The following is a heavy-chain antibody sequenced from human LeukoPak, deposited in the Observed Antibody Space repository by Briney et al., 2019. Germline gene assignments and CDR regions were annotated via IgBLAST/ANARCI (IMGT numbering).Heavy chain of an antibody. D-gene: IGHD2-8*02. CDR3: ASSGGDY. CDR1: GFTFSSYW. Sequence: GGSLRLSCAASGFTFSSYWVSWVRQAPGKGLEWVANIKQDGSEKYYVDSVKGRFTISRDNAKNSLYLQMNSLRAEDTAVYYCASSGGDYWGQGTLVTVSS. CDR2: IKQDGSEK. V-gene: IGHV3-7*02. J-gene: IGHJ4*02.